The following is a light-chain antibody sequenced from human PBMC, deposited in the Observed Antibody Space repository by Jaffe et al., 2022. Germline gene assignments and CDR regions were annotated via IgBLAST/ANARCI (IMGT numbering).Light chain of an antibody. CDR2: DAS. CDR1: QNINIY. V-gene: IGKV3-11*01. J-gene: IGKJ4*01. Sequence: EIMLTQSPATLSLSPGERATLSCRASQNINIYLAWYQQKPGQAPRLLIYDASNRATGIPARFSGSGSGTDFTLTISSLETEDFAVYYCQQRSAWPLTFGGGAKVEIK. CDR3: QQRSAWPLT.